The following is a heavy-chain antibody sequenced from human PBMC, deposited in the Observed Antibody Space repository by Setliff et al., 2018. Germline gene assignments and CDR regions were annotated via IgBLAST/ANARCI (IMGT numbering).Heavy chain of an antibody. V-gene: IGHV1-69*05. CDR2: TIPMFGTT. CDR1: GATFSSYG. CDR3: VREGVDSRSSTDYRYYMDV. D-gene: IGHD3-22*01. Sequence: SVKVSCNASGATFSSYGISWVRQAPGQGLEWMGGTIPMFGTTEYAQKFQGRLTIITDESTNTAFMQLSSLRSDDTAVYYCVREGVDSRSSTDYRYYMDVWGKGTTVTVSS. J-gene: IGHJ6*03.